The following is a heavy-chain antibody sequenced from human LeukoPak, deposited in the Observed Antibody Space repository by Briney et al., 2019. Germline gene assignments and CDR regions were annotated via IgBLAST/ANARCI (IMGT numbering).Heavy chain of an antibody. J-gene: IGHJ6*03. D-gene: IGHD6-13*01. CDR1: GGSFSGYY. CDR3: ARGSAAAETTYYYFYMDD. V-gene: IGHV4-34*01. Sequence: SETLSLTCAVYGGSFSGYYWSWIRQPPGKGLEWIGEINHSGSTNYNPSLKSRVTISVDTSKNQFSLKLSSVTAADTAVYYCARGSAAAETTYYYFYMDDWGKGTTVTVSS. CDR2: INHSGST.